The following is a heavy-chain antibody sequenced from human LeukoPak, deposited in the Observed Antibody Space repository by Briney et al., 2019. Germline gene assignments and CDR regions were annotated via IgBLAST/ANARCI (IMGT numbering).Heavy chain of an antibody. Sequence: SETLSLTCAVYGGSFSGYYWSWIRQPPGKGLEWIGEINHSGSTNYNPSLKSRVTISVDTSKNQFSLKLSSVTAADTAVYYCARCGYCSGGSCYYPIDYWGQGTLVTVSS. CDR1: GGSFSGYY. D-gene: IGHD2-15*01. V-gene: IGHV4-34*01. J-gene: IGHJ4*02. CDR2: INHSGST. CDR3: ARCGYCSGGSCYYPIDY.